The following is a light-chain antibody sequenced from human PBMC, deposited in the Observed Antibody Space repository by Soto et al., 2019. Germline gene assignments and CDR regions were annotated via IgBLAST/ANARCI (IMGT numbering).Light chain of an antibody. J-gene: IGKJ1*01. CDR1: QDISIW. CDR3: QQYQTLWT. CDR2: DAS. Sequence: DIQMTQSPSSVSASVGDRVTITCRASQDISIWLAWYQQKPGKAPDLLIYDASSLESGVPSRFSGSGSGTEFTLTISSLQPDDSATYYCQQYQTLWTFGQGTKVDIK. V-gene: IGKV1-5*01.